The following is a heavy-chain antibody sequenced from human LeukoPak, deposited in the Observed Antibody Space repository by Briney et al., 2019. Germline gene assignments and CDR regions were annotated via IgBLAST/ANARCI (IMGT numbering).Heavy chain of an antibody. V-gene: IGHV1-18*04. J-gene: IGHJ4*02. CDR1: GYTFTSYG. Sequence: ASVKVSCKASGYTFTSYGISWVRQAPGQGLEWMGWISAYNGNTNYAQKLQGRVTVTTDTSTSTAYMELRSLRSDDTAVYYCARDDRPSVKHGDWADYWGQGTLVTVSS. CDR2: ISAYNGNT. CDR3: ARDDRPSVKHGDWADY. D-gene: IGHD4-17*01.